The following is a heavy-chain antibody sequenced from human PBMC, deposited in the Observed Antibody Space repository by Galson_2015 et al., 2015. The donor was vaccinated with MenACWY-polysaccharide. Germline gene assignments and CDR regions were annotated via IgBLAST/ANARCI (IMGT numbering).Heavy chain of an antibody. D-gene: IGHD2-2*03. CDR3: ATWITAHFDF. CDR2: IDYKEGVRT. CDR1: GFIFYNYA. Sequence: SLRLSCAASGFIFYNYAMSWVRQAPGKELEWVSTIDYKEGVRTHYADSVKGRFTISRDNSKNTVYLQIDSLRADDTAVYYCATWITAHFDFWGQGTPVTVSS. V-gene: IGHV3-23*01. J-gene: IGHJ4*02.